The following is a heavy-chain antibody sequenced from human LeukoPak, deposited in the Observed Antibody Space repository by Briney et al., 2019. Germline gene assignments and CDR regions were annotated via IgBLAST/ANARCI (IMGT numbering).Heavy chain of an antibody. J-gene: IGHJ6*03. CDR2: INSDGSTT. CDR3: AREFAGKDIGVVPAGRRGSFYYMDV. CDR1: GFTFNTYC. Sequence: GGSLRLSCAASGFTFNTYCMHWVRQVPGKGLVWVSRINSDGSTTHYAASVKGRFTISRDNAKNTLYLQMSSLRAEDTAVYYCAREFAGKDIGVVPAGRRGSFYYMDVWGKGTMVTVSS. D-gene: IGHD2-2*01. V-gene: IGHV3-74*01.